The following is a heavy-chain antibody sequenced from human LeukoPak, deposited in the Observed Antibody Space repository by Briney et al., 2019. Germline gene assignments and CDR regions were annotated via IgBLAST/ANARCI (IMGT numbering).Heavy chain of an antibody. Sequence: SETLSLTRTVSGGSISSSSYYWGWIRQPPGKGLEWIGSIYYSGSTYYNPSLKSRVTISVDTSKNQFSLKLSSVTAADTAVYYCARLFNWGQGTLVTVSS. D-gene: IGHD2-21*01. CDR3: ARLFN. J-gene: IGHJ4*02. CDR1: GGSISSSSYY. CDR2: IYYSGST. V-gene: IGHV4-39*01.